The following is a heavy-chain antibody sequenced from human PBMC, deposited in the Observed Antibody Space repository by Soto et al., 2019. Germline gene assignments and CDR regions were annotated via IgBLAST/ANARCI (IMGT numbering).Heavy chain of an antibody. J-gene: IGHJ3*02. CDR3: ARVKIVVVVASPDAFDI. D-gene: IGHD2-15*01. V-gene: IGHV3-11*01. Sequence: PGGSLRLSCAASGCTFIDYYMIWIRQAPGKGLEWVSYISSSGSTIYYADSVKGRFTISRDNAKNSLYLQMNSLRAEDTAVYYCARVKIVVVVASPDAFDIWGQGTMVTVSS. CDR2: ISSSGSTI. CDR1: GCTFIDYY.